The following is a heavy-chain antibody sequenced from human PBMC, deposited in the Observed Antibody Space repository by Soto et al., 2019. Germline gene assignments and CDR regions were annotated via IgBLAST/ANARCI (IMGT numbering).Heavy chain of an antibody. CDR2: TYYRSKWYN. V-gene: IGHV6-1*01. CDR3: ARESITIFGVPNYYYGMDV. CDR1: GDSVSSNSAA. Sequence: SQTLSLTCVISGDSVSSNSAAWNWIRQSPSRGLEWLGRTYYRSKWYNDYAVSVKSRITINPDTSKNQFSLQLNSVTPEDTAVYYCARESITIFGVPNYYYGMDVWGQGTTVTV. J-gene: IGHJ6*02. D-gene: IGHD3-3*01.